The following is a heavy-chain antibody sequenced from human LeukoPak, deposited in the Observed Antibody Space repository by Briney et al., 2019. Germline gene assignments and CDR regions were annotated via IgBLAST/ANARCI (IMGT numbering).Heavy chain of an antibody. D-gene: IGHD3-16*02. V-gene: IGHV3-30*02. Sequence: PGGSLRLSCAASGFSLSSYGMHWVRQAPGKGLGWVAFIRYDGSNKYYTDSVKGRFTISRDNSKNTLYLQMNSLRAEDTAVYYCAQDRSHLKAFDYWGQGTLVTVSS. CDR3: AQDRSHLKAFDY. J-gene: IGHJ4*02. CDR1: GFSLSSYG. CDR2: IRYDGSNK.